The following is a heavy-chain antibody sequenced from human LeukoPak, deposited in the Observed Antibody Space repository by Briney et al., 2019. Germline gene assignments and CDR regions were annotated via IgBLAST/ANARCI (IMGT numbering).Heavy chain of an antibody. D-gene: IGHD3-22*01. J-gene: IGHJ5*02. CDR3: ARVEYYYDSSGYSNWFDP. CDR2: IYTSGST. CDR1: GGSISSYY. V-gene: IGHV4-4*07. Sequence: SETLSLTCTVSGGSISSYYWSWIRQPAGKGLEWIGRIYTSGSTNYNPSLKSRVTVSVDKSKNQFSLKLSSVTAADTAVYYCARVEYYYDSSGYSNWFDPWGQGTLVTVSS.